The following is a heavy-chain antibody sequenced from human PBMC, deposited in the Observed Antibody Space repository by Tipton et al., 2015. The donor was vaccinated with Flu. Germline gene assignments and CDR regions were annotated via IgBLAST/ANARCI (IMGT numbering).Heavy chain of an antibody. Sequence: TLSLTCTVSGGSISSGSYYWSWIRQPAGKGLEWIGRIYTSGSTNYNPSLKSRVTISVDTSKNQFSLKLSSVTAADTAVYYCARDPPYYDFWSGYNASYWGQGTLVTVSS. CDR3: ARDPPYYDFWSGYNASY. D-gene: IGHD3-3*01. CDR1: GGSISSGSYY. CDR2: IYTSGST. V-gene: IGHV4-61*02. J-gene: IGHJ4*02.